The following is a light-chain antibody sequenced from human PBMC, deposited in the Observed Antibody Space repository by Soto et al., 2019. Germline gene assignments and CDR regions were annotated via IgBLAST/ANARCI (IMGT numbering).Light chain of an antibody. J-gene: IGKJ2*01. V-gene: IGKV3-20*01. CDR3: QQYGSSPRT. CDR2: FAS. CDR1: QSVRDDY. Sequence: EIVLTQSPGSLSLSPGESAALSCRASQSVRDDYFAWYQQRPGQAPRLLISFASRRAAGIPDRFSGSGSGTDFTLTISRVEPEDLAVYFCQQYGSSPRTFGQGTNLEIK.